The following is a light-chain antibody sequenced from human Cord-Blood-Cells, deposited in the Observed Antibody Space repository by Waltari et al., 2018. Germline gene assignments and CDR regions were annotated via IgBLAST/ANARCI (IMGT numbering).Light chain of an antibody. CDR2: EGS. Sequence: QSALTQPASVSGSPGQSIPISCTGTSSDVGSYNLVSWDQQHPGKAPKLMIYEGSKRPSGVSNRFSGSKSGNTASLTISGLQAEDEADYYCCSYAGSSTFVFGGGTKLTVL. CDR1: SSDVGSYNL. CDR3: CSYAGSSTFV. J-gene: IGLJ2*01. V-gene: IGLV2-23*03.